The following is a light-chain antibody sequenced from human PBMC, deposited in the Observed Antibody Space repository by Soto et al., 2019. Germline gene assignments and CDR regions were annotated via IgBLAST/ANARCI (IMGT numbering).Light chain of an antibody. CDR2: RDN. V-gene: IGLV1-44*01. CDR1: TSNIGGSS. Sequence: SVLTQSPSASGTPGQTVTISCSGSTSNIGGSSVNWYQHVPGTAPKLLIYRDNERLSGFPDRFSASKSVTSASLVISGLQSEDEADYYCASWDVSLNGVVFGGGTKLTVL. J-gene: IGLJ2*01. CDR3: ASWDVSLNGVV.